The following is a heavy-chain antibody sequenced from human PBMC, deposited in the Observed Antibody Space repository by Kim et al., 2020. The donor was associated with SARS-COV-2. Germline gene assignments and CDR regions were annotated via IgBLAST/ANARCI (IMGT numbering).Heavy chain of an antibody. Sequence: GGSLRLSCAVSGFSFSSYWMHWVRQVPGKGLVWVSRTNEDGSTTNYAHSVRGRFTISRDNAENTLFLQMNSLTAEDTAVYYCARDLSGAADYWGQGTLVTVSS. CDR2: TNEDGSTT. CDR1: GFSFSSYW. V-gene: IGHV3-74*01. D-gene: IGHD3-10*01. J-gene: IGHJ4*02. CDR3: ARDLSGAADY.